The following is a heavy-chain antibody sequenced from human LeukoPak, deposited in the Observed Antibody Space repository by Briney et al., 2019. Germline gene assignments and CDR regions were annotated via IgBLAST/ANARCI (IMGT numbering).Heavy chain of an antibody. CDR1: GFTFSSYA. CDR2: ISGSGGST. Sequence: GGSLRLSCAASGFTFSSYAMSWVRQARGKGLEWVSAISGSGGSTYYADSVKGRFTISRDNSKNTLYLQMNSQRAEDTAVYYCAKLYDYSTTMPFDPWGQGSLVTVSS. J-gene: IGHJ5*02. CDR3: AKLYDYSTTMPFDP. D-gene: IGHD6-13*01. V-gene: IGHV3-23*01.